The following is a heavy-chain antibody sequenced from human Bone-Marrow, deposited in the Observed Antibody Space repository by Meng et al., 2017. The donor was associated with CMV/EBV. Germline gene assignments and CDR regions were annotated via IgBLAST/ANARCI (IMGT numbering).Heavy chain of an antibody. D-gene: IGHD2-2*01. CDR1: GFTFSSYW. CDR2: ISWNSGSI. J-gene: IGHJ1*01. V-gene: IGHV3-9*01. Sequence: SLKISCAASGFTFSSYWMSWVRQAPGKGLEWVSGISWNSGSIGYADSVKGRFTISRDNAKNSLYLQMNSLRAEDTALYYCAKGLGYCSSISCPGYFQHWGQGTLVTVSS. CDR3: AKGLGYCSSISCPGYFQH.